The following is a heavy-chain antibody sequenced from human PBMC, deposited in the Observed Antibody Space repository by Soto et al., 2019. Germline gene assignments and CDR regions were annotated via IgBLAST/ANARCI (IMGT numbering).Heavy chain of an antibody. J-gene: IGHJ1*01. Sequence: GGSLRLSCAASGFTFSSHAMSWVRQAPGKGLEWVSAISDSRGTSYYADSVEGRFTISRDSSKNTLYLQMNSLRAEDTAVYYCAKSDSSGWYHHFQHWGQGTPVTVSS. CDR1: GFTFSSHA. D-gene: IGHD6-19*01. V-gene: IGHV3-23*01. CDR3: AKSDSSGWYHHFQH. CDR2: ISDSRGTS.